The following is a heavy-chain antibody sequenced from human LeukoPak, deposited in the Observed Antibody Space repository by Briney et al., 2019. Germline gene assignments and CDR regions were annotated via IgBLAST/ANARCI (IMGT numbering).Heavy chain of an antibody. CDR3: ARDYSSGYIDY. CDR2: ISAYNGNT. D-gene: IGHD3-22*01. J-gene: IGHJ4*02. V-gene: IGHV1-18*01. CDR1: GYTFTRYG. Sequence: ASVKVSCKASGYTFTRYGTSWVRQAPGQGLEWMGWISAYNGNTNYAQKLQGRVTMTTDTSTSTAYMELRSLRSDDTAVYYCARDYSSGYIDYWGQGTLVTVSS.